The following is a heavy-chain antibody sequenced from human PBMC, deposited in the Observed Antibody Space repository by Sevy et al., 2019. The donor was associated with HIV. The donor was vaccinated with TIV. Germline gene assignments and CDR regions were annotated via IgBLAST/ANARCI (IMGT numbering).Heavy chain of an antibody. J-gene: IGHJ4*02. V-gene: IGHV3-11*01. CDR2: MSTSGYDI. Sequence: GGSLRLSCAASGFTLNDVYMNWIRQVPGKGLQWISYMSTSGYDIFYADSVKGRFIMSRDNAKNSLFLQMNRLRAEDTAVYYCFRGHPHTIYYESSFDFWGPGTLVTVSS. D-gene: IGHD3-22*01. CDR1: GFTLNDVY. CDR3: FRGHPHTIYYESSFDF.